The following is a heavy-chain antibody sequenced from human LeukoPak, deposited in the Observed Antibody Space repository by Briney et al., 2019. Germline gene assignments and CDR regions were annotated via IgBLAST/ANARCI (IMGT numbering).Heavy chain of an antibody. J-gene: IGHJ3*02. CDR1: GFTFSNAW. CDR2: IKSKTDGGTT. D-gene: IGHD3-9*01. Sequence: GGSLRLSCAASGFTFSNAWMSWVRQAPGKGLEWVGRIKSKTDGGTTDYAAPVKGRFTISRDDSKNTPYLQMNSLKTEDTAVYYCTTDYDILTGYYSSDHNDAFDIWGQGTMVTVSS. V-gene: IGHV3-15*01. CDR3: TTDYDILTGYYSSDHNDAFDI.